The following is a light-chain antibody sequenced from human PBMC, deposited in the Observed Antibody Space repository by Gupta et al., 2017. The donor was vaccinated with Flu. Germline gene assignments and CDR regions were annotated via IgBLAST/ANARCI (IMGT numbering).Light chain of an antibody. Sequence: LTQSPDTLSQSPGDRVTVSCRLSESVSSPYLAWYQQRRGQGPRLLIYRASRRAPDIPDRFSATASGTDFALTISGLQPEDSATYFCQQYGSIPPTFGGGTKVEVK. V-gene: IGKV3-20*01. CDR3: QQYGSIPPT. CDR2: RAS. CDR1: ESVSSPY. J-gene: IGKJ4*01.